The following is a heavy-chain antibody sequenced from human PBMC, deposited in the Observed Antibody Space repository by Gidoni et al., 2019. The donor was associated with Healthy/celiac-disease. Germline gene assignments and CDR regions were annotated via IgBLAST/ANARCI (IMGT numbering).Heavy chain of an antibody. V-gene: IGHV3-30-3*01. CDR2: ISYDGSNK. CDR3: ARGRVVDPLFDY. J-gene: IGHJ4*02. D-gene: IGHD2-15*01. CDR1: GFTFSSYA. Sequence: QVQLVESGGGVVQPGRSLRLSCAASGFTFSSYAMHWVRQAPGKGLEWLAVISYDGSNKYYADSVKGRFTISRDNSKNTLYLQMNSLRAEDTAVYYCARGRVVDPLFDYWGQGTLVTVSS.